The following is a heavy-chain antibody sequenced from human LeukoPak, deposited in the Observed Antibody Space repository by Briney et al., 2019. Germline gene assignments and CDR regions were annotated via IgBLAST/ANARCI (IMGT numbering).Heavy chain of an antibody. V-gene: IGHV1-8*01. J-gene: IGHJ4*02. CDR2: MNPNGIAA. Sequence: GASVKVSCKASGYPFSIYDDNWVRQAAGQGLEWLGWMNPNGIAAGYSQKFQDRVTLTMDTSTSTAYLELSSLRSEDTAVYYCARGRLSTLWGQGTLVTVSS. CDR3: ARGRLSTL. D-gene: IGHD2-2*01. CDR1: GYPFSIYD.